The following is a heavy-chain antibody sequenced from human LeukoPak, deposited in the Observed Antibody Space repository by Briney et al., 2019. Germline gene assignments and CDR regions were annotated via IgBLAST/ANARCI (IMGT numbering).Heavy chain of an antibody. J-gene: IGHJ4*02. D-gene: IGHD7-27*01. V-gene: IGHV3-64*01. CDR3: ARDLNWETY. CDR2: ISSNGGST. Sequence: GGSLRLSCAASGFTFSSYAMHWVRQAPGKGLEYVSAISSNGGSTYYANSVKGRFTISRDNAKNSLYLQMNGLRAEDTAVYYCARDLNWETYWGQGTLVSVSS. CDR1: GFTFSSYA.